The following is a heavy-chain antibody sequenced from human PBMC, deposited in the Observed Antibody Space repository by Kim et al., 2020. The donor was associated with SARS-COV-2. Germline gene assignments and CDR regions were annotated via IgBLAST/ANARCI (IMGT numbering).Heavy chain of an antibody. Sequence: SETLSLTCTVSGGSISSYYWSWIRQPPGKGLEWIGYIYYSGSTNYNLSLKSRVTISVDTSKNQFSLKLSSVTAADTAVYYCARQIAAAGNYYFDYWGQGTLFTVSS. CDR2: IYYSGST. D-gene: IGHD6-13*01. CDR3: ARQIAAAGNYYFDY. CDR1: GGSISSYY. V-gene: IGHV4-59*01. J-gene: IGHJ4*02.